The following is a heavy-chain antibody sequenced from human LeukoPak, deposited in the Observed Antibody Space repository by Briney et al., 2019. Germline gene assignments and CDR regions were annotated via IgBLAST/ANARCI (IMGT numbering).Heavy chain of an antibody. CDR1: GCSITNYY. CDR3: ERLRGNYFPDY. Sequence: ETLSLTCAVSGCSITNYYWSWIRQPPGKGLEWIGYIYYSGSTNYNPSLKSRLTISVDPYENQFSLRLSSVTAADTAVYYCERLRGNYFPDYWGQGTLVTVSS. D-gene: IGHD4-11*01. V-gene: IGHV4-59*01. CDR2: IYYSGST. J-gene: IGHJ4*02.